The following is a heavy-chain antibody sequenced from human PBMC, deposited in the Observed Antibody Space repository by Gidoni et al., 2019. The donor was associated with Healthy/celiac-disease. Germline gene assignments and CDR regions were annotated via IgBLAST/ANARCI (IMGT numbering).Heavy chain of an antibody. D-gene: IGHD5-18*01. V-gene: IGHV3-74*01. Sequence: EVQLVESGGGLVQPGGSLRLSCAASGFTFSSYWMHWVRQAPGKGLVWVSRINSDGSSTSYADSVKGRFTISRDNAKNTLYLQMNSLRAEDTAVYYCAREDTAMADDAFDIWGQGTMVTVSS. CDR3: AREDTAMADDAFDI. CDR1: GFTFSSYW. CDR2: INSDGSST. J-gene: IGHJ3*02.